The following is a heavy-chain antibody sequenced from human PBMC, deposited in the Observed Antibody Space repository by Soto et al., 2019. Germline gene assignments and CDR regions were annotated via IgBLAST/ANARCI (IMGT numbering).Heavy chain of an antibody. CDR3: APLSVSLSGPYGIHV. V-gene: IGHV4-39*01. Sequence: SENLSLTCSVSGYSVSSSDYYWAWIRQPPGKGLEWIGSMLYSGLTYYNPSLKSRVTLSVDTSKNQFSVRLNSVTASDTAVYYCAPLSVSLSGPYGIHVWGQGTTVTVS. J-gene: IGHJ6*02. D-gene: IGHD2-15*01. CDR1: GYSVSSSDYY. CDR2: MLYSGLT.